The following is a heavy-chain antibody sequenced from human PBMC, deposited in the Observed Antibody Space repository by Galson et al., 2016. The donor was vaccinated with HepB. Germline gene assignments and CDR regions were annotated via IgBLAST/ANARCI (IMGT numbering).Heavy chain of an antibody. CDR2: VHHSGST. V-gene: IGHV4-34*01. CDR3: ARLQRDYVGWFDP. CDR1: TGSFNIYY. J-gene: IGHJ5*02. D-gene: IGHD4-17*01. Sequence: SETLSLTCGVYTGSFNIYYWTWIRQPPGKGLEWIREVHHSGSTNYNPSLKSRVTISIDTSKNQFSLKLGSVSAADTAVYYCARLQRDYVGWFDPWGLGIMVTVSS.